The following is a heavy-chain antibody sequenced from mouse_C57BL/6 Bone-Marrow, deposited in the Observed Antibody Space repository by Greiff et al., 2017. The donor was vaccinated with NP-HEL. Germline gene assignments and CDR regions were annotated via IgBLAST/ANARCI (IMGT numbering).Heavy chain of an antibody. Sequence: EVQLQQSGPELVKPGASVKISCKASGYTFTDYYMNWVKQSHGKSLEWIGDINPNNGGTSYNQKFKGKATLTVDKSSSTASMELRSLTSEDSAVYYCARGSFYYYGSSPDYWGQGTTLTVSS. CDR3: ARGSFYYYGSSPDY. CDR2: INPNNGGT. CDR1: GYTFTDYY. J-gene: IGHJ2*01. V-gene: IGHV1-26*01. D-gene: IGHD1-1*01.